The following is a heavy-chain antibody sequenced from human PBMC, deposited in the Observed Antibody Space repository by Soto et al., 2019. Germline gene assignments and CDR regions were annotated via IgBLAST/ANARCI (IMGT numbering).Heavy chain of an antibody. CDR3: AKDLSYSSSWPTPVGMDV. CDR1: GYTFTSYA. J-gene: IGHJ6*02. D-gene: IGHD6-13*01. V-gene: IGHV1-3*01. CDR2: INAGNGNT. Sequence: QVQLVQSGAEVKKPGASVKVSCKASGYTFTSYAMHWVRQAPGQRLEGMGWINAGNGNTKYSQKFQGRVTITRDTSASTAYMELSSLRSEDTAVYYCAKDLSYSSSWPTPVGMDVWGQGTTVTVSS.